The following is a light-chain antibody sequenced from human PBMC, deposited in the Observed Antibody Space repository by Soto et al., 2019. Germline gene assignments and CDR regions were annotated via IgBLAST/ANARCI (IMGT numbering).Light chain of an antibody. CDR2: DVN. CDR3: SSYTSSSTHL. V-gene: IGLV2-14*03. Sequence: QSVLTQPASVSGSPGQSIAISCTGTSSDVGGYDYVSWYQQLPGKAPKLMIYDVNNRPSGASNRFSGSKSGNTASLTISGLQAEDEADYYCSSYTSSSTHLFGTGTKVTVL. J-gene: IGLJ1*01. CDR1: SSDVGGYDY.